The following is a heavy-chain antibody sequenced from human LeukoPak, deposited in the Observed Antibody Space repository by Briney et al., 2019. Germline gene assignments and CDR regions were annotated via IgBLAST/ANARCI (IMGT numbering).Heavy chain of an antibody. Sequence: ASVKVSCKASGYTFTGYYMHWVRQAPEQGLEWMGWINPNSGGTNYAQKFQGRVTMTRDTSISTAYMELSSLRSEDTAVYYCARDIADDSGSYFHWGQGTLVTVSS. D-gene: IGHD3-10*01. V-gene: IGHV1-2*02. CDR1: GYTFTGYY. CDR3: ARDIADDSGSYFH. J-gene: IGHJ4*02. CDR2: INPNSGGT.